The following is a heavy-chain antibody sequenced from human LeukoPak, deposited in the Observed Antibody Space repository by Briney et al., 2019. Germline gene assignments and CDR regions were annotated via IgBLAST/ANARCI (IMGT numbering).Heavy chain of an antibody. CDR1: GFTFTSSA. CDR3: AADSGRGYCSSTSCYRGWYYYYGMDV. CDR2: IVVGSGNT. J-gene: IGHJ6*02. Sequence: ASVKVSCKASGFTFTSSAMQWVRQARGQRLEWIGWIVVGSGNTNYAQKFQEGVTITRDMSTSTAYMELSSLRSEDTAVYYCAADSGRGYCSSTSCYRGWYYYYGMDVWGQGTTVTVSS. V-gene: IGHV1-58*02. D-gene: IGHD2-2*02.